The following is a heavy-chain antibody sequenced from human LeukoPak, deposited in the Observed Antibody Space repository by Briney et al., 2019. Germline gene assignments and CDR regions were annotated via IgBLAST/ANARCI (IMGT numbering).Heavy chain of an antibody. J-gene: IGHJ1*01. V-gene: IGHV3-7*01. D-gene: IGHD1-26*01. CDR2: IKQDGSEK. CDR1: GFTFSSYW. CDR3: ARDRGGSYYPEYFRH. Sequence: GGSLRLSCAASGFTFSSYWMSWVRQAPGKGLEWVANIKQDGSEKYYVDSVKGRFTISRDNAKNSLYLQMNSLRAEDTAVYYCARDRGGSYYPEYFRHWGQGTLVTVSS.